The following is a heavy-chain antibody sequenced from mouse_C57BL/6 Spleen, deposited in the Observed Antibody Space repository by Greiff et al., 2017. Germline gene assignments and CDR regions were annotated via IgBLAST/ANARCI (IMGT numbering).Heavy chain of an antibody. CDR1: GYTFTSYW. CDR3: AGLTGTKGFAY. Sequence: VQLQQPGTELVKPGASVKLSCKASGYTFTSYWMHWVKQRPGQGLEWIGNIKPSNGGNNYNEKFKSKATLTVDKSSSTAYMQLSSLTSEDSAVYYCAGLTGTKGFAYWGQGTLVTVSA. CDR2: IKPSNGGN. V-gene: IGHV1-53*01. J-gene: IGHJ3*01. D-gene: IGHD4-1*01.